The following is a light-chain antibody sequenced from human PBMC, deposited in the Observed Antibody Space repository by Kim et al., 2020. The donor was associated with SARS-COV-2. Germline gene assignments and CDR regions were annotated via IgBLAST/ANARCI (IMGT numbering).Light chain of an antibody. CDR3: QHYATSLYT. Sequence: LSPGERATPSCRASQSVSSNYLAWYQQKPGQAPRLLIYGASSRATGIPDRFSGSGSGTDFTLTINRLEPEDFAMYYCQHYATSLYTFGQGTKLEI. CDR2: GAS. CDR1: QSVSSNY. J-gene: IGKJ2*01. V-gene: IGKV3-20*01.